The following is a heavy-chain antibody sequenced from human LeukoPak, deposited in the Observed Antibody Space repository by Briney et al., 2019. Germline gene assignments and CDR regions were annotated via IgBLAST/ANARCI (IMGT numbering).Heavy chain of an antibody. CDR1: GGSISSGSYY. Sequence: SQTLSLTCTVSGGSISSGSYYWSWIRQPAGKGLEWIGRIYTSGSTNYNPSLKSRVTISVDTSKNQFSLKLSSVTAADSAVYYCASAGYSDACDIWGQGTMVTVSS. CDR3: ASAGYSDACDI. J-gene: IGHJ3*02. V-gene: IGHV4-61*02. CDR2: IYTSGST. D-gene: IGHD5-18*01.